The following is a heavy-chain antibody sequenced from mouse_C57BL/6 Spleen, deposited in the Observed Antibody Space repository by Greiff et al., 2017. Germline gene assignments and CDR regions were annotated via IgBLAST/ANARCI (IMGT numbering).Heavy chain of an antibody. Sequence: EVQRVESGGDLVKPGGSLKLSCAASGFTFSSYGMSWVRQTPDKRLEWVATISSGGSYTYYPDSVKGRFTISRDNAKNTLYLQMSSLKSEDTAMYYCARQGVITTVVAFDYWGQGTTLTVSS. V-gene: IGHV5-6*01. CDR1: GFTFSSYG. CDR2: ISSGGSYT. CDR3: ARQGVITTVVAFDY. D-gene: IGHD1-1*01. J-gene: IGHJ2*01.